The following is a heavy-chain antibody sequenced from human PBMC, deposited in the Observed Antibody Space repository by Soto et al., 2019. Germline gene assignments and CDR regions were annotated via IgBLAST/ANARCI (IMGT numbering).Heavy chain of an antibody. V-gene: IGHV1-69*02. CDR3: TIGSWSGEVFDI. D-gene: IGHD2-21*01. Sequence: QVQLVQSGAEVKKPGSSVKVSCMDSGGTFSTYSMFWVRQAPGQGLEWMGRIIPMLGIANHAQRFQDRVTITADKSTAIAQMELSSLRSEDTALYYCTIGSWSGEVFDIWGQGTMVTVSS. CDR1: GGTFSTYS. CDR2: IIPMLGIA. J-gene: IGHJ3*02.